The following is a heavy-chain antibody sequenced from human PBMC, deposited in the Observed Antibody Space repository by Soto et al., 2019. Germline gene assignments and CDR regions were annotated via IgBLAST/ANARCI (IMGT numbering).Heavy chain of an antibody. CDR1: KFTFSSYA. CDR2: ISHDGSNK. D-gene: IGHD1-20*01. Sequence: QVQLVESGGGVVQPGRSLRLSCAASKFTFSSYAMHWVRQAPGKGLEWVAAISHDGSNKYYADSVKGRFTISRDNSNNTLYLPMHSLRAEDTAVYYCASVLACRQVYGPEDYWGQGTLVTVSS. V-gene: IGHV3-30-3*01. J-gene: IGHJ4*02. CDR3: ASVLACRQVYGPEDY.